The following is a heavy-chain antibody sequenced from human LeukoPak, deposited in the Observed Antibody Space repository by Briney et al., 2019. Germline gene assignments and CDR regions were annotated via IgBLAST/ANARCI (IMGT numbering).Heavy chain of an antibody. V-gene: IGHV3-30-3*01. J-gene: IGHJ4*02. CDR2: ISYDGSNK. Sequence: GGSLRLSCAASGFTFSSYAMHWVRQAPGKGLEWVAVISYDGSNKYYADSVKGRFTISRDNAKNSLYLQMNSLRAEDTALYYCAKATVDTAMVQRGYFDYWGQGTLVTVSS. CDR1: GFTFSSYA. D-gene: IGHD5-18*01. CDR3: AKATVDTAMVQRGYFDY.